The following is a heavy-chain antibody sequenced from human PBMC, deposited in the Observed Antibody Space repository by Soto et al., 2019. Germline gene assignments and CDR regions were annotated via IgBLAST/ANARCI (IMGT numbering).Heavy chain of an antibody. D-gene: IGHD1-26*01. CDR2: IYHSGST. J-gene: IGHJ4*02. CDR1: GGSISSGGYS. V-gene: IGHV4-30-2*01. Sequence: SETLSLTCAVSGGSISSGGYSWSWIRQPPGKGLEWIGYIYHSGSTYYNPSLKSRVTISVDRSKNQFSLKLSSVTAADTAVYYCARGGLGGSYPFDYWGQGTLVTVSS. CDR3: ARGGLGGSYPFDY.